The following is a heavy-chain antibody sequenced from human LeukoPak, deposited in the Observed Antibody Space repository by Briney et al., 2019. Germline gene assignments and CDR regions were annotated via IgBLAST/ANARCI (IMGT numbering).Heavy chain of an antibody. CDR1: GGSISSGSYY. J-gene: IGHJ4*02. D-gene: IGHD3-22*01. CDR3: ARMFRAHYYDSSGVFDY. V-gene: IGHV4-61*02. CDR2: IYTSGST. Sequence: SQTLSLTCAVSGGSISSGSYYWSRIRQPAGKGLEWIGRIYTSGSTNYNPSLKSRVTISIDMSKNQFSLKLSSVTAADTAVYYCARMFRAHYYDSSGVFDYWGQGTLVTVSS.